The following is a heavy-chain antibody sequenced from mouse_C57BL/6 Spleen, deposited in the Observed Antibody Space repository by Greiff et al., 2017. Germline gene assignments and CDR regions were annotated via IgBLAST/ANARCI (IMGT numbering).Heavy chain of an antibody. V-gene: IGHV3-6*01. D-gene: IGHD1-1*01. CDR3: ARDQDYYGSSLYYFDY. CDR2: ISYDGSN. J-gene: IGHJ2*01. CDR1: GYSITSGYY. Sequence: EVQLQQSGPGLVKPSQSLSLTCSVTGYSITSGYYWNWIRQFPGNKLEWMGYISYDGSNNYNPSLKNRISITRDTSKNQFFLKLNSVTTEDTATYYCARDQDYYGSSLYYFDYWGQGTTLTVSS.